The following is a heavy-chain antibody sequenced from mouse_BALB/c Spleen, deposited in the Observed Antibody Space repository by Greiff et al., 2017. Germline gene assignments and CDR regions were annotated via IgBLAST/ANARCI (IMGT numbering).Heavy chain of an antibody. CDR1: GYTFTNYW. CDR3: ARRDYGSSGDY. V-gene: IGHV1-63*02. J-gene: IGHJ2*01. CDR2: IYPGGGYT. Sequence: VQLKQSGAELVRPGTSVKMSCKAAGYTFTNYWIGWVKQRSGHGLEWIGDIYPGGGYTNYNEKFKGKATLTADTSSRTAYIQLSSLTSEDSAIYYCARRDYGSSGDYWGQGTTLTVSS. D-gene: IGHD1-1*01.